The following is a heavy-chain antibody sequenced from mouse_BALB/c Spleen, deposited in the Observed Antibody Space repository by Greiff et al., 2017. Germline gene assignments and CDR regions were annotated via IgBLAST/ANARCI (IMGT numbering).Heavy chain of an antibody. CDR2: ISTYSGNT. CDR1: GYTFTDYA. D-gene: IGHD2-4*01. CDR3: ASAITNYAMDY. V-gene: IGHV1S137*01. J-gene: IGHJ4*01. Sequence: VQLQQSGAELVRPGASVKISCKGSGYTFTDYAMHWVKQSHAKSLEWIGVISTYSGNTNYNQKFKGKATMTVDKSSSTAYMELARLTSEDSAIYYCASAITNYAMDYWGQGTSVTVSS.